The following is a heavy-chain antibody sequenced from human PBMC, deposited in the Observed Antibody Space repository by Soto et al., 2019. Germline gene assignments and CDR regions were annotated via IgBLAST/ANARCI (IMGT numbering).Heavy chain of an antibody. CDR2: FIPILGIA. CDR1: GGTFSSYT. V-gene: IGHV1-69*02. J-gene: IGHJ6*03. Sequence: QVQLVQSGAEVKKPGSSVKFSCKASGGTFSSYTISWVRQAPGQGLEWMGRFIPILGIANYAQKFQGRVTITADKSTSTAYLELSRLRSEDTAVYYCASGYCSSTRCYVGDYMDVWGKGTTVTVSS. CDR3: ASGYCSSTRCYVGDYMDV. D-gene: IGHD2-2*01.